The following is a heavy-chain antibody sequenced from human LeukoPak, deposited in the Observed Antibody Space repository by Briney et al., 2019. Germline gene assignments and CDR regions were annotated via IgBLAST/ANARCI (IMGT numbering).Heavy chain of an antibody. Sequence: SETLSLTCTVSGGSISSYYWSWIRQPPGKGLEWIGYIYYSGSTNYNPSLKSRVTISVDTSKNQFSLKLSSVTAADSAVYYCASTTLLYGDNAYDYWGQGPLVPVSS. D-gene: IGHD4-17*01. J-gene: IGHJ4*02. CDR2: IYYSGST. V-gene: IGHV4-59*08. CDR1: GGSISSYY. CDR3: ASTTLLYGDNAYDY.